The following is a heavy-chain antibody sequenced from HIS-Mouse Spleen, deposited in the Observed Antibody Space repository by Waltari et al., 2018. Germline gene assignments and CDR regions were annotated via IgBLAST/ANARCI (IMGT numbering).Heavy chain of an antibody. Sequence: QVQLVQSAAEVKTPGTSVQVACKASGYTLTGYYMHGVRQAPGQGLEWMGWINPNSGGTNYAQKFQGRVTMTRDTSISTAYMELSRLRSDDTAVYYCARGGNWDDAFDIWGQGTMVTVSS. CDR3: ARGGNWDDAFDI. D-gene: IGHD7-27*01. V-gene: IGHV1-2*02. J-gene: IGHJ3*02. CDR2: INPNSGGT. CDR1: GYTLTGYY.